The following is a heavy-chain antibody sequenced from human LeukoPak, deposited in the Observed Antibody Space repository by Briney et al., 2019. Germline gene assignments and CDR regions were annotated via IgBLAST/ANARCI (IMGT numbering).Heavy chain of an antibody. Sequence: SETLSLTCAVYGGSFSGYYWSWIRQPPGKGLEWIGEINHSGSTNYNPSLKSRVTISVDTSKNQISLKLSSVTAADTAVYYCARHGRYGSGSRNIDYWGQGTLVTVSS. D-gene: IGHD3-10*01. CDR2: INHSGST. CDR3: ARHGRYGSGSRNIDY. J-gene: IGHJ4*02. V-gene: IGHV4-34*01. CDR1: GGSFSGYY.